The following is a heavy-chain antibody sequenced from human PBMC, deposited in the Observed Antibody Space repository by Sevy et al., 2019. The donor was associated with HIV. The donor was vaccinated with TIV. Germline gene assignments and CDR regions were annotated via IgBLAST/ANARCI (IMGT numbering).Heavy chain of an antibody. CDR1: RFTFSTYD. D-gene: IGHD3-16*01. J-gene: IGHJ4*02. V-gene: IGHV3-30*18. Sequence: GGSLRLSCAASRFTFSTYDIHWVRQAPGKGLEWVAVISHDGSYQYYTDSVKGRFTISRVDSKNKAYLQMNSLRADDSGGDYWAKGQGYDYIWGNERSEYYFDYWGQGTLVTVSS. CDR3: AKGQGYDYIWGNERSEYYFDY. CDR2: ISHDGSYQ.